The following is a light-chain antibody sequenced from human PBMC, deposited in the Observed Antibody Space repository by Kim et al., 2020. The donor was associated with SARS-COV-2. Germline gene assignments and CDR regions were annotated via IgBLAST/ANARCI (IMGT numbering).Light chain of an antibody. CDR2: GKN. Sequence: ALGQTVRITCQGDSLRSYYASWYQQKPGQATVLVIYGKNNRPSGIPDRFSGSSSGNTASLTITGAQAEDEADYYCNSRDSSGNHLRVFGGGTKLTVL. V-gene: IGLV3-19*01. CDR1: SLRSYY. J-gene: IGLJ3*02. CDR3: NSRDSSGNHLRV.